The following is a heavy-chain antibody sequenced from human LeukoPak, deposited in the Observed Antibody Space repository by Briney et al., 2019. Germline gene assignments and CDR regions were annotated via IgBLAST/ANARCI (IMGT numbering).Heavy chain of an antibody. CDR3: ARNRYAMTPPTPYNWFDP. V-gene: IGHV4-39*07. CDR1: GGSIRSSYYY. J-gene: IGHJ5*02. CDR2: IYDSGST. Sequence: SETLSLTCTVSGGSIRSSYYYWGWIRQPPGKGLEWIGSIYDSGSTYYNPSLKSRVTISVDTSKNQFSLKLNSVTAADTAVYYCARNRYAMTPPTPYNWFDPWGQGTLVTVSS. D-gene: IGHD3-9*01.